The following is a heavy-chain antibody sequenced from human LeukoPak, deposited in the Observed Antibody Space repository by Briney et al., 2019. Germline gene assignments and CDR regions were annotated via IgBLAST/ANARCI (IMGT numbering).Heavy chain of an antibody. D-gene: IGHD4-11*01. CDR3: ARGGPRMTTVTNGNWFDP. V-gene: IGHV3-21*01. Sequence: GGSLRLSCAASGFTFSSYSMNWVRQAPGKGLEWVSSISSSSSYIYYADSVKGRFTISRDNAKNSLYLQMNSLRAEDTAVYYCARGGPRMTTVTNGNWFDPWGQGTLVTVSS. CDR2: ISSSSSYI. J-gene: IGHJ5*02. CDR1: GFTFSSYS.